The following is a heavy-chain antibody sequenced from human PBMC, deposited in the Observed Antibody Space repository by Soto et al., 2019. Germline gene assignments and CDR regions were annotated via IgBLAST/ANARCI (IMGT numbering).Heavy chain of an antibody. CDR3: TREGHCTSTYCYPFDP. CDR1: GFTFSSYA. V-gene: IGHV3-23*01. D-gene: IGHD2-2*01. CDR2: ISGRGGDT. J-gene: IGHJ5*02. Sequence: EAQLLESGGGLVQPGGSLRLSCAASGFTFSSYAMSWVRQAPGKGLEWVSGISGRGGDTYYADSVKGRFTISRDNSKNTLYLQLNSLRDEDTAVYYCTREGHCTSTYCYPFDPGGQGTLVTVSS.